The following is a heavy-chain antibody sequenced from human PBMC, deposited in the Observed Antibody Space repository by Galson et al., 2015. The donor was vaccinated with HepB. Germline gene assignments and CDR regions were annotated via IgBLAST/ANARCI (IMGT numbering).Heavy chain of an antibody. CDR2: ISYDGSNK. CDR3: ARDYRIWFGELRSYYFDY. V-gene: IGHV3-30-3*01. J-gene: IGHJ4*02. CDR1: GFTFSSYA. D-gene: IGHD3-10*01. Sequence: SLRLACAPPGFTFSSYAIHCVRQAPGKGLEWGAVISYDGSNKYYADSVKGRFTMSRDNSKNTLYLQMNSLRAEDTAVYYCARDYRIWFGELRSYYFDYWGQGTLVTVSS.